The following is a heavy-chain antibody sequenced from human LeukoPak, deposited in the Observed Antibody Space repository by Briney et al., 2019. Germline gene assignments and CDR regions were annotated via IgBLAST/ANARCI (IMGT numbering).Heavy chain of an antibody. D-gene: IGHD6-13*01. CDR3: ATWGSSSSPLPTMDV. V-gene: IGHV1-46*01. J-gene: IGHJ6*02. CDR2: INPSGGST. Sequence: ASVTVSCKASGYTFTNYYMHWVRQAPGQGLEWMGIINPSGGSTTYAQKFQGRVTMTRDTSTSTVYMELSSLTSEDTAVYYCATWGSSSSPLPTMDVWGQGTTVTVSS. CDR1: GYTFTNYY.